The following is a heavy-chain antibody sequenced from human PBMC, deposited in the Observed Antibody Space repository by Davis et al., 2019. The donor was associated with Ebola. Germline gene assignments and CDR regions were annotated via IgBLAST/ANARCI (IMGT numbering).Heavy chain of an antibody. Sequence: SETLSLTCTVSGGSISSSSYYWGWIRQPPGKGLEWIGEINHSGSTNYNPSLKSRVTISVDTSKNQFSLKLSSVTAADTAVYYCARHFNKMVLRLDYWGQGTLVTVSS. CDR2: INHSGST. CDR1: GGSISSSSYY. CDR3: ARHFNKMVLRLDY. V-gene: IGHV4-39*01. J-gene: IGHJ4*02. D-gene: IGHD4/OR15-4a*01.